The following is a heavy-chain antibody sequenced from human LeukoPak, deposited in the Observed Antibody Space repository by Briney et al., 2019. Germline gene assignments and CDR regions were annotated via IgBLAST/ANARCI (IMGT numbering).Heavy chain of an antibody. CDR2: IFPADSYT. Sequence: GESLKISCKASGYNFANYGIGWVRQMPGKGLEWMGIIFPADSYTRYSPSFQGQVTISADKSISTAYLQWSSLKTSDTAMYYCATVDTPMGTWGQGTLVTVSS. V-gene: IGHV5-51*01. J-gene: IGHJ5*02. CDR3: ATVDTPMGT. D-gene: IGHD5-18*01. CDR1: GYNFANYG.